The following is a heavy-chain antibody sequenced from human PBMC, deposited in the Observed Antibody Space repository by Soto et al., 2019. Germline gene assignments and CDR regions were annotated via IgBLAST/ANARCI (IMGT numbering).Heavy chain of an antibody. J-gene: IGHJ4*02. Sequence: GGSLRLSCAASGFTFSSYGMHWVRQAPGKGLEWVAVISYDGSNKYYADSVKGRFTISRDNSKNTLYLQMNSLRAEDTAVYYCAKDAVTLGYCSGGSCYQPRHWGQGTLVTVSS. V-gene: IGHV3-30*18. D-gene: IGHD2-15*01. CDR3: AKDAVTLGYCSGGSCYQPRH. CDR2: ISYDGSNK. CDR1: GFTFSSYG.